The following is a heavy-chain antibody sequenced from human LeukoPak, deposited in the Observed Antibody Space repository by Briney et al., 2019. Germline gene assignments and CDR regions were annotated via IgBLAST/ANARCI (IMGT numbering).Heavy chain of an antibody. J-gene: IGHJ4*02. D-gene: IGHD1-26*01. CDR3: ARVSGSYFLVPFGYFDY. Sequence: SETLSLTCTVSGGSISSYYWSWIRQPAGKGLEWIGRIYTSGSTNYNPSLKSRVTMSVDTSKNQFSLKLSSVTAADTAVYYCARVSGSYFLVPFGYFDYWGQGTLVTVSS. V-gene: IGHV4-4*07. CDR1: GGSISSYY. CDR2: IYTSGST.